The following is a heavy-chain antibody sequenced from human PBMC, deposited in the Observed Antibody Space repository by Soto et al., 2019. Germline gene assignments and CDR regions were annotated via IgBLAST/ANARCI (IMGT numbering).Heavy chain of an antibody. CDR1: GYTFTSYG. D-gene: IGHD5-18*01. Sequence: ASVKVSCKASGYTFTSYGIIWVRQAPGQGLEWMGWISAYNGNTNYAQKLQGRVTMTTDTSTSTAYMELRSLRSDDTAVYYCARLGLSWIQLWPGAYGMDVWGQGTTVTVSS. CDR2: ISAYNGNT. J-gene: IGHJ6*02. CDR3: ARLGLSWIQLWPGAYGMDV. V-gene: IGHV1-18*01.